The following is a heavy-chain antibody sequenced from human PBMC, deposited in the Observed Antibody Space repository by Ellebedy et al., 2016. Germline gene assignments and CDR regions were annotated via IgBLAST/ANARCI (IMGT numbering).Heavy chain of an antibody. J-gene: IGHJ4*02. CDR2: ISAGSDIT. CDR3: RQGHYADL. V-gene: IGHV3-23*01. CDR1: GIRFGDFF. Sequence: GGSLRLXXATSGIRFGDFFMSWVRQAPGKGLEWVSTISAGSDITRLADSVKGRFTISRDSSKNSVYLRMNNLRVEDTAVYYCRQGHYADLWGQGTLVTVSS. D-gene: IGHD4-17*01.